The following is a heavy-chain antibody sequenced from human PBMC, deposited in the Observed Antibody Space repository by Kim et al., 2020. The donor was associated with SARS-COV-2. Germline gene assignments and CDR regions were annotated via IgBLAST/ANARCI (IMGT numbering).Heavy chain of an antibody. V-gene: IGHV4-39*01. CDR2: FYYSGST. Sequence: SETLSLTCTVSGDSIGSSTNYWGWIRQPPGKGLEWIGSFYYSGSTFYNPSLKSRVTISVDTSKKQLSLRLSSVTAADTAVYYCARHNPYFDSWGQGTLVT. J-gene: IGHJ4*02. CDR3: ARHNPYFDS. CDR1: GDSIGSSTNY.